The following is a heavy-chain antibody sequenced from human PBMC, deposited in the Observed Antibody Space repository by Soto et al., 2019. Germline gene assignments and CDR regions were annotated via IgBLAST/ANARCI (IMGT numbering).Heavy chain of an antibody. V-gene: IGHV4-4*02. CDR1: GDSVSSPYY. D-gene: IGHD6-19*01. J-gene: IGHJ4*02. Sequence: QVQLQESGPGLVKPSGTLSLTCAVSGDSVSSPYYWCWVRQPPGKGLEWIGEVFHTGTTCYNPSLRSRVTISMDKSINQFSLDLSSVTAADTAVYYCARSAGWYAVHSWGPGTLVIVSS. CDR2: VFHTGTT. CDR3: ARSAGWYAVHS.